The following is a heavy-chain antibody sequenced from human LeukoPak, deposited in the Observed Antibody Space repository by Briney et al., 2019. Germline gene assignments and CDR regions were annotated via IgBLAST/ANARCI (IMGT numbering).Heavy chain of an antibody. CDR2: IYYSGST. CDR3: ARGKLRFLEWLLDWSDP. CDR1: GGSISSYY. J-gene: IGHJ5*02. Sequence: SETLSLTCTVSGGSISSYYWSWIRQPPGKGLEWIGYIYYSGSTNYNPSLKSRVTISVDTSKNQFSLKLSSVTAADTAVYYCARGKLRFLEWLLDWSDPWGQGTLVTVSS. D-gene: IGHD3-3*01. V-gene: IGHV4-59*01.